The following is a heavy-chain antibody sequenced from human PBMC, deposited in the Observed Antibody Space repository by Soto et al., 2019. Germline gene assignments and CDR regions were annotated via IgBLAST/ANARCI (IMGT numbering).Heavy chain of an antibody. CDR1: GFTFSSYA. CDR2: ISGSGGST. D-gene: IGHD3-3*01. J-gene: IGHJ4*02. CDR3: AKDESCCLVTIFGVVQASGYAIEY. Sequence: PGGSLRLSCAASGFTFSSYAMSWVRQAPGKGLEWVSAISGSGGSTYYADSVKGRFTISRDNSKNTLYLQMNSLRAEDTAVYYCAKDESCCLVTIFGVVQASGYAIEYWGQGTLVTVSS. V-gene: IGHV3-23*01.